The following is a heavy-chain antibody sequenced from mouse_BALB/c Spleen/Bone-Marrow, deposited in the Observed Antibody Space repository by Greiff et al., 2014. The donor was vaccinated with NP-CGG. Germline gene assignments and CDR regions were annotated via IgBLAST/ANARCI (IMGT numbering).Heavy chain of an antibody. CDR2: IDPSDSYT. CDR3: ARWRARAMFWSAY. V-gene: IGHV1-69*02. Sequence: QVQLQQSGAELVKPGASVKLSCKASGYTFTSYWMHWVKQRPGQGLEWIGEIDPSDSYTNYNQKFKGKATLTADKSSSTAYMQLSNLTSEDSAVYYCARWRARAMFWSAYWGQGTLVTVSA. CDR1: GYTFTSYW. J-gene: IGHJ3*01. D-gene: IGHD3-1*01.